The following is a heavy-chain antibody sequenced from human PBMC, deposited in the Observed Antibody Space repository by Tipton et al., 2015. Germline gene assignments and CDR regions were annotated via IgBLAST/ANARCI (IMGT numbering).Heavy chain of an antibody. V-gene: IGHV4-59*01. CDR1: GGSISSYY. J-gene: IGHJ6*02. CDR2: ISHSGTT. Sequence: TLSLTCTVSGGSISSYYWSWIRQSPGKGLEWIGYISHSGTTNYNPSLKSRVTISVDTSKTQFSLKMSSVTAADTAVYFCARDLEHGMDVWGQGTTVTVS. CDR3: ARDLEHGMDV.